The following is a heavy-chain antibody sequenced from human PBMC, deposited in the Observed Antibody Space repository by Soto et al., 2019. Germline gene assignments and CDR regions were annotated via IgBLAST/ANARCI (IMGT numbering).Heavy chain of an antibody. J-gene: IGHJ4*02. Sequence: QVQLVESGGGVVQPGRSLRLSCAASGFTFSSYGMHWVRQAPGKGLEWVAVISYDGSNKYYADSVKGRFTISRDNSKNTLYLQMNSLRAEDTAVYYCAKDRYYYGSGSGYYLDYWGQGTLVTVSS. CDR3: AKDRYYYGSGSGYYLDY. CDR1: GFTFSSYG. D-gene: IGHD3-10*01. CDR2: ISYDGSNK. V-gene: IGHV3-30*18.